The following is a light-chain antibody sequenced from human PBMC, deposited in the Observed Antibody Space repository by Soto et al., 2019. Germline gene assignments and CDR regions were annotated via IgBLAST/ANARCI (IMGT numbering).Light chain of an antibody. J-gene: IGKJ2*01. CDR2: DVS. CDR3: QQRSNWPPGYT. Sequence: ETVLTQSPATLSLSPGERAILSCRASQSVTTYLAWYQQKPGQAPRLLIYDVSNRAAGIPARFSGSGSGTDFTLTIGSLEPEDFAVDYCQQRSNWPPGYTFGQGTKLESK. CDR1: QSVTTY. V-gene: IGKV3-11*01.